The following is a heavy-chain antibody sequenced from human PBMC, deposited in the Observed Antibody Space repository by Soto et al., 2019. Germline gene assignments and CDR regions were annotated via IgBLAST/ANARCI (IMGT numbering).Heavy chain of an antibody. CDR3: ARDPSGDIVVVPAAKHYGMDV. V-gene: IGHV3-74*01. CDR2: INSDGSST. Sequence: GGSLRLSCAASGFTCSSYWMHWVRQAPGKGLVWVSRINSDGSSTSYADSVKGRFTISRDNAKNTLYLQMNSLRAEDTAVYYCARDPSGDIVVVPAAKHYGMDVWGQGTTVTVSS. D-gene: IGHD2-2*01. J-gene: IGHJ6*02. CDR1: GFTCSSYW.